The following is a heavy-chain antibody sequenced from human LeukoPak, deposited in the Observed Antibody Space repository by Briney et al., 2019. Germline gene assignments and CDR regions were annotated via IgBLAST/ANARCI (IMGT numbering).Heavy chain of an antibody. D-gene: IGHD1-14*01. V-gene: IGHV1-18*01. CDR2: ISAYNGNT. CDR3: ARTGSWSDDY. Sequence: ASVKVSCKASGYTFTRHAMNWVRQAPGQGLEWLGWISAYNGNTNYAQKLQGRVTMTTDTSTSTAYMELSSLRSEDTAVYYCARTGSWSDDYWGQGTLVTVSS. CDR1: GYTFTRHA. J-gene: IGHJ4*02.